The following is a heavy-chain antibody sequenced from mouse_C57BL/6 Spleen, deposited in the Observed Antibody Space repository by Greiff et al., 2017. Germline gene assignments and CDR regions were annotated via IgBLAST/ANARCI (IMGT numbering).Heavy chain of an antibody. J-gene: IGHJ1*03. CDR3: ASHDYDNWYFDV. Sequence: EVQLVESGGGLVQPGGSLSLSCAASGFTFTDYYMSWVRQPPGKALEWLGFIRNKANGYTTEYSASVKGRFTISRDNSQSILYLQMNALRAEDSATYYCASHDYDNWYFDVWGTGTTVTVSS. CDR1: GFTFTDYY. D-gene: IGHD2-4*01. CDR2: IRNKANGYTT. V-gene: IGHV7-3*01.